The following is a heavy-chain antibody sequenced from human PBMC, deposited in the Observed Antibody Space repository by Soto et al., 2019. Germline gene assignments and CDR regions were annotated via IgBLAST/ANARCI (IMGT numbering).Heavy chain of an antibody. CDR2: ISGSGGST. Sequence: PGGSLRLSCAASGFTFSGYAMSWVRQAPGKGLEWVSAISGSGGSTYYADSVKGRFTISRDNSKNTLYLQMNSLRAEDTAVYYCAKDLISSWLPQGWFDPWGQGTLVTVSS. J-gene: IGHJ5*02. CDR3: AKDLISSWLPQGWFDP. D-gene: IGHD6-19*01. CDR1: GFTFSGYA. V-gene: IGHV3-23*01.